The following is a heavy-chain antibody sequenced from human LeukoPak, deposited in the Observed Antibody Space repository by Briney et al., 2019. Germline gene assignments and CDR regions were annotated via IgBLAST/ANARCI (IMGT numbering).Heavy chain of an antibody. J-gene: IGHJ3*02. V-gene: IGHV3-21*01. Sequence: GGSLRLSCAASGFTFSSYSMNWVRQAPGKGLEWVSSISSSSSYIYYADSVKGRFTISRDNAKNTLYLQMNSLRAEDTAVYYCARQSYSSADAFDIWGQGTMVTVSS. CDR1: GFTFSSYS. D-gene: IGHD3-22*01. CDR2: ISSSSSYI. CDR3: ARQSYSSADAFDI.